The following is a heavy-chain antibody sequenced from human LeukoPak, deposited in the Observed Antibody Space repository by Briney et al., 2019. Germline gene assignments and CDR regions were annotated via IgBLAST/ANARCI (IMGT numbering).Heavy chain of an antibody. Sequence: ASVKVSCRASGYTSTSYDINWVRQATGQGLEWMGWMNPNSGNTGYAQKFQGRVTMTRNTSISTAYMELSSLRSEDSAVYYCARATFSYDSSGYFIDYWGQGTLVTVSS. J-gene: IGHJ4*02. CDR2: MNPNSGNT. CDR3: ARATFSYDSSGYFIDY. V-gene: IGHV1-8*01. CDR1: GYTSTSYD. D-gene: IGHD3-22*01.